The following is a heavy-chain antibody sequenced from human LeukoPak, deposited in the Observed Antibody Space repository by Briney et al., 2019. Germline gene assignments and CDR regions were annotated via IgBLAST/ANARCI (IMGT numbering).Heavy chain of an antibody. CDR2: ISAYNGNT. CDR1: GYTFTSYG. Sequence: ASVKVSCKASGYTFTSYGISWVRQAPGQGLEWMGWISAYNGNTNYAQKLQGRVTMTTDTSTSTAYMELRSLRSDDTAVYYCARVNPQPHYYDSSGPFDYWGQGTLVTVSS. J-gene: IGHJ4*02. V-gene: IGHV1-18*01. CDR3: ARVNPQPHYYDSSGPFDY. D-gene: IGHD3-22*01.